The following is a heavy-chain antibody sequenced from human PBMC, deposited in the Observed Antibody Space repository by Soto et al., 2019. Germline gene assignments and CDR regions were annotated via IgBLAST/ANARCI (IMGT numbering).Heavy chain of an antibody. D-gene: IGHD5-12*01. CDR3: ARDFQEWLRFFDY. CDR2: ISGYNGNT. CDR1: GYTFTSYG. V-gene: IGHV1-18*01. Sequence: VKVSCKASGYTFTSYGISWVRQAPGQGLEWMGWISGYNGNTNYAQNLQGRVTMTTDTSTSTAYMELRSLRSDDTAVYYCARDFQEWLRFFDYWGQGTLVTVSS. J-gene: IGHJ4*02.